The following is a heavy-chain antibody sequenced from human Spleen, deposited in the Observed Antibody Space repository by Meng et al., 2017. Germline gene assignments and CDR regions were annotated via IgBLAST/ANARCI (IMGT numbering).Heavy chain of an antibody. Sequence: QVQLQESGPRLVRPSQTLSLTCTVSGASISSAVFWIWIRQPPGKDLEWIGYISYSGATHYNPSLKSRVTISLDTSKNQFSLNLSSVTAADTAVFYCAGGGSLPMVLSYWGQGSLVTVSS. J-gene: IGHJ4*02. CDR1: GASISSAVF. CDR2: ISYSGAT. V-gene: IGHV4-30-4*01. CDR3: AGGGSLPMVLSY. D-gene: IGHD3-10*01.